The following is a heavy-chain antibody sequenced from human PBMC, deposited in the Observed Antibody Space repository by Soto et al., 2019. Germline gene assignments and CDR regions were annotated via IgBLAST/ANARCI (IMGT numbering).Heavy chain of an antibody. D-gene: IGHD6-19*01. Sequence: QVQLQESGPGLVKPSGTLSLTCAVSGDSVSSPYYWCWVRQPPGKGLEWIVEVFHTGTTSYNPSLRSRVTISMDKSNNQFSLDLSSVTAADTAVYYCARSAGWYAVHSWGPGTPVIVSS. CDR1: GDSVSSPYY. CDR2: VFHTGTT. J-gene: IGHJ4*02. V-gene: IGHV4-4*02. CDR3: ARSAGWYAVHS.